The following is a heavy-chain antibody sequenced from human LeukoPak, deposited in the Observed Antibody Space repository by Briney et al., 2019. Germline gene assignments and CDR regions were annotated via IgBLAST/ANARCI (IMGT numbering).Heavy chain of an antibody. V-gene: IGHV3-21*01. CDR2: ITTSSSYI. CDR3: ARGDSTVTTRTSRRGYYYYYYMDV. Sequence: GGSLRLSCAASGFTVSSDYMSWVRQAPGKGLEWVSSITTSSSYIYYADSVKGRFTISRDNAKNSLFLQMNSLRPEDTAVYYCARGDSTVTTRTSRRGYYYYYYMDVWGKGTTVTVSS. D-gene: IGHD4-17*01. J-gene: IGHJ6*03. CDR1: GFTVSSDY.